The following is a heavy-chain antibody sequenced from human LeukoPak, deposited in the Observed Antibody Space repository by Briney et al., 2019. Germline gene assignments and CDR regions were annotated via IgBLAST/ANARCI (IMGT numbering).Heavy chain of an antibody. Sequence: GASVTVSCKVSGYTLTELSMHWVRQAPGKGLEWMGGFDPEDGETIYAQKFQGRVTMTEDTSTDTAYMDLSSLRSEDTAVYYCATTRYYYGSGAPEPAFDYWGQGILVTVSS. D-gene: IGHD3-10*01. CDR2: FDPEDGET. CDR3: ATTRYYYGSGAPEPAFDY. V-gene: IGHV1-24*01. J-gene: IGHJ4*02. CDR1: GYTLTELS.